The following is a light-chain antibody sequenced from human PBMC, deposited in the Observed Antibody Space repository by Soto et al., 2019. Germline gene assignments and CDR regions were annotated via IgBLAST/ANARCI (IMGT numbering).Light chain of an antibody. J-gene: IGKJ2*01. V-gene: IGKV3-20*01. CDR2: VAS. CDR3: QQYGSSPMYT. CDR1: QSVSSSY. Sequence: EIVLTQSPGTLSLSPGEIATLSCRASQSVSSSYLAWYQQKPGQAPRLLIYVASGRATGIPDRFRGSGSGKEFTLTISRLEPEDFAVYYCQQYGSSPMYTFGQGTKLEIQ.